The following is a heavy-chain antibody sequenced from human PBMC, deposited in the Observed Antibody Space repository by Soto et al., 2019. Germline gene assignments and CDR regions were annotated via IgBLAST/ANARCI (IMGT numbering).Heavy chain of an antibody. J-gene: IGHJ3*02. Sequence: SVKVSCKASGGTFSSYAISWVRQAPGQGLEWMGGIIPIFGTANYAQKFQGRVTITADESTSTAYMELSSLRSEDTAVYYCARTTVTTFDYDAFDIWGQGTMATVSS. CDR2: IIPIFGTA. CDR3: ARTTVTTFDYDAFDI. CDR1: GGTFSSYA. V-gene: IGHV1-69*13. D-gene: IGHD4-17*01.